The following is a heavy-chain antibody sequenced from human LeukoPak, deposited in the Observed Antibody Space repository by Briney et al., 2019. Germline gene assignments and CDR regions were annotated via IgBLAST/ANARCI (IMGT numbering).Heavy chain of an antibody. Sequence: GPGGSLRLSCAASGFSFDDYGMTWVRQAPGKGLEWVCGINWNGGSTSYADSVKGRFTISRDNARGSLSLQMNSLRAEGTAFYYCATLRPRQQLVVDHWGQGTLVTVSS. CDR2: INWNGGST. V-gene: IGHV3-20*04. CDR1: GFSFDDYG. D-gene: IGHD6-13*01. CDR3: ATLRPRQQLVVDH. J-gene: IGHJ4*02.